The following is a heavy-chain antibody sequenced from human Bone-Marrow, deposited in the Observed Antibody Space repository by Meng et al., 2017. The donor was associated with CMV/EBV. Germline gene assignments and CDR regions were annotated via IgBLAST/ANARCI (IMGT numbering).Heavy chain of an antibody. CDR3: ARDLQRFSNSWYGAWFDP. D-gene: IGHD6-13*01. CDR2: INWNGGST. Sequence: GASLNISCASSGFTIDDYGMTWVRQAPVKVLEWVSGINWNGGSTGYADSVRGRFTISRDNAKNSLYLQMNSLRAEDTALYYCARDLQRFSNSWYGAWFDPWGQGTLVTVSS. CDR1: GFTIDDYG. J-gene: IGHJ5*02. V-gene: IGHV3-20*04.